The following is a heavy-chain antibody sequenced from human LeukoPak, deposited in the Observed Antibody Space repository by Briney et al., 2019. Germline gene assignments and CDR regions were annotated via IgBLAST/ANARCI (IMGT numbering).Heavy chain of an antibody. Sequence: SETLSLTCAVSGGSISSGGDSWSWIRQPPGKGLEWIGYIFYSGIFYSGNTYYNPSLKSRVTISADTSTNQFSLKLSSVAAADTAVYYCARHVGRGTQIYYMDVWGKGTTVTVSS. CDR2: IFYSGIFYSGNT. V-gene: IGHV4-30-4*07. CDR1: GGSISSGGDS. CDR3: ARHVGRGTQIYYMDV. D-gene: IGHD3-16*01. J-gene: IGHJ6*03.